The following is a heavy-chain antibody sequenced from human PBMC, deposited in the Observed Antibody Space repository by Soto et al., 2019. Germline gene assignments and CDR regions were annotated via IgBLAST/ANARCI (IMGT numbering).Heavy chain of an antibody. CDR1: VFPSNKYS. D-gene: IGHD4-17*01. V-gene: IGHV3-23*01. CDR2: ISASGWST. Sequence: GGSLRRSYAASVFPSNKYSMPWVRQAAGKGPEWVSCISASGWSTYYAYSVKGRFTLSRANSKNTLSRQTNSLRVEDTAVYYCAKDTNGDYVGAFDIGGKGTMLNVSS. CDR3: AKDTNGDYVGAFDI. J-gene: IGHJ3*02.